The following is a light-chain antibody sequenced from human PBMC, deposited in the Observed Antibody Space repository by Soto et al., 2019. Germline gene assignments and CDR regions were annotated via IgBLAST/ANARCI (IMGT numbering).Light chain of an antibody. CDR2: DAS. J-gene: IGKJ5*01. CDR3: QKSGT. V-gene: IGKV3-11*01. CDR1: QSVSNH. Sequence: EIVLTQSPATLSLSPGERATLSCRASQSVSNHLGWYQQQPGQAPRLLLIDASSRATAIRARFSGSGSGTDFTLTNSSLEPEDFAVYYCQKSGTFGQGTRLEIK.